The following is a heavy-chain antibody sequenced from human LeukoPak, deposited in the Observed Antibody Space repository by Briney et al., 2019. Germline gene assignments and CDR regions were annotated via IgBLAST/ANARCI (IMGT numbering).Heavy chain of an antibody. CDR2: IYPRDGST. J-gene: IGHJ4*02. Sequence: GASVKVSCKASGYTFTSYHMHWVRQAPGQGLEWMGMIYPRDGSTSYAQKFQGRVTVTRDTSTSTVHMELSGLRSEDTAVYYCARDQEAFDYWGQGTLVTVSS. V-gene: IGHV1-46*01. CDR1: GYTFTSYH. CDR3: ARDQEAFDY.